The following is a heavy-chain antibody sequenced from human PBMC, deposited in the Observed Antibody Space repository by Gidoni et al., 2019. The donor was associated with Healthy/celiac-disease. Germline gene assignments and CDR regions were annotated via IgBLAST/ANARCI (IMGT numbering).Heavy chain of an antibody. J-gene: IGHJ6*02. Sequence: QVQLQQWGAGLLKPSETLSLTCAVYGGSFSGYYWSWIRQPPGKGLEWIGEINHSGSTNYNPSLKSRVTISVDTSKYQFSLKLSSVTAADTAVYYCARGLALYSSRSPVAGMDVWGQGTTVTVSS. CDR1: GGSFSGYY. CDR3: ARGLALYSSRSPVAGMDV. D-gene: IGHD6-13*01. CDR2: INHSGST. V-gene: IGHV4-34*01.